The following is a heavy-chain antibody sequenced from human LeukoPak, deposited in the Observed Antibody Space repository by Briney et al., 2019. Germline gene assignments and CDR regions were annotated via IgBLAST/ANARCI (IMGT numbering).Heavy chain of an antibody. Sequence: GGSLRLSCAASGFTFSSYAMSWVRQAPGKGLEWVSAISGSGGSTYYADSVKGRFTISRDNSKNTLYLQMNSLRAEDTAVYYCAKDGYYYDTSDKGVMDVWGQGTTVTVSS. J-gene: IGHJ6*02. V-gene: IGHV3-23*01. CDR3: AKDGYYYDTSDKGVMDV. D-gene: IGHD3-22*01. CDR1: GFTFSSYA. CDR2: ISGSGGST.